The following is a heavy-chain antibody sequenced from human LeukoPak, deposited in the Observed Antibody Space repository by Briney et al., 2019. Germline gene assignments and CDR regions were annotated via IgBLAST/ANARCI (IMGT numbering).Heavy chain of an antibody. V-gene: IGHV3-23*01. J-gene: IGHJ6*02. Sequence: GGSLRLSCAASVFTFSKYAMKWVRQAPGKGLEWVSLISGSGVNTYYADSVKGRFTISRDTSKNTVSLQMNSLRGEDTAVYYCAKDVRVGGGGMDVWGQGTPVTVSS. CDR2: ISGSGVNT. CDR1: VFTFSKYA. D-gene: IGHD1-26*01. CDR3: AKDVRVGGGGMDV.